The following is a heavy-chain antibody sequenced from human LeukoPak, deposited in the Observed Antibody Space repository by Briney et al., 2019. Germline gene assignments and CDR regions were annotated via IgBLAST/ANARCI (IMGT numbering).Heavy chain of an antibody. J-gene: IGHJ4*02. CDR1: GGSISSHY. CDR2: IYYSGST. D-gene: IGHD2-21*02. CDR3: ARASVVVTAIDY. V-gene: IGHV4-59*11. Sequence: ASETLSLTCTVSGGSISSHYWSWIRQPPGKGLEWIGYIYYSGSTNYNPSLKSRVTISVDTSKNQFSLKLSSVTAADTAVYYCARASVVVTAIDYWGQRTLVTVSS.